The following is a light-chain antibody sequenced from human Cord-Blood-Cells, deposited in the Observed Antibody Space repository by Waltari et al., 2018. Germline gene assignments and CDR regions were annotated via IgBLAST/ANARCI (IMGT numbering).Light chain of an antibody. Sequence: EIVLTQSPATLSLSPGERATLHCRASQSVSSYLAWYQQKPCQAPRLLIYDASNRATGIPARFSGSGSGTDFTLTISSLEPEDFAVYYCQQRSNWPRLTFGGGTKVEIK. V-gene: IGKV3-11*01. CDR3: QQRSNWPRLT. CDR1: QSVSSY. J-gene: IGKJ4*01. CDR2: DAS.